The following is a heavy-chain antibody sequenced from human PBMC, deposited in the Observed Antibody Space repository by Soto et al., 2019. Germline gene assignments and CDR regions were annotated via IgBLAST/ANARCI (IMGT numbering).Heavy chain of an antibody. D-gene: IGHD3-10*01. CDR2: IYYSGST. CDR3: ARRDHLILRVTSYYYYMDV. Sequence: SETLSLTCTVSGGSISSSSYYWGWIRQPPGKGLEWIGSIYYSGSTYYNPSLKSRVTISVDTSKNQFSLKLSSVTAAATAAYYCARRDHLILRVTSYYYYMDVWGKGTTVTVSS. V-gene: IGHV4-39*01. J-gene: IGHJ6*03. CDR1: GGSISSSSYY.